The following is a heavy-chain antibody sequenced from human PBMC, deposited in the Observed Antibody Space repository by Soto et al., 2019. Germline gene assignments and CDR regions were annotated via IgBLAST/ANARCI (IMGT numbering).Heavy chain of an antibody. D-gene: IGHD2-21*02. CDR1: GGSISSSSYY. V-gene: IGHV4-39*01. J-gene: IGHJ5*02. CDR2: IDYGGST. Sequence: PSETLSLTCTVSGGSISSSSYYWDWIRQPPVKGLEWIGSIDYGGSTYYNPSLKSRVTMSVDTSKNQFSLKLSSVTAADTAVSYCSRQHGGNSGFFPGNWFDPWGQGTLVTVSS. CDR3: SRQHGGNSGFFPGNWFDP.